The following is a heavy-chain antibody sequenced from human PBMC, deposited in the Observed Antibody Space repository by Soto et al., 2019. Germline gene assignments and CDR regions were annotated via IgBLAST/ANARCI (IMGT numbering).Heavy chain of an antibody. Sequence: GASVKVSCKASGYTFTRSGISWVRQAPGQGLEWMGWISTYNGDTNYAQTFQGRVTMTTDTSTSTVYMELRSLRSDDTAVYYCAREGYYDNVWGKLSHYGLDKWGQGTSVTVSS. D-gene: IGHD3-16*01. CDR1: GYTFTRSG. V-gene: IGHV1-18*01. CDR2: ISTYNGDT. J-gene: IGHJ6*02. CDR3: AREGYYDNVWGKLSHYGLDK.